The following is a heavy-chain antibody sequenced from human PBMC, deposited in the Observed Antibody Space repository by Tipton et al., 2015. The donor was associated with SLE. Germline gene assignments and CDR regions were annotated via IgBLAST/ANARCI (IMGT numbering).Heavy chain of an antibody. CDR1: GFTFSSYG. Sequence: SLRLSCAASGFTFSSYGMNWVRQAPGKGLEWVSVIYSGGSSTYYADSVKGRFTISRDNSKNTLYLQMNGLRVEDTAVYYCASQLLSNFDYWGQGTLVTVSS. V-gene: IGHV3-NL1*01. CDR3: ASQLLSNFDY. CDR2: IYSGGSST. D-gene: IGHD2-2*01. J-gene: IGHJ4*02.